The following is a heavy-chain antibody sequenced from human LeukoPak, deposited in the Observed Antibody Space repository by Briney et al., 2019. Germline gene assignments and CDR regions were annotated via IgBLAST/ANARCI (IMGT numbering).Heavy chain of an antibody. J-gene: IGHJ5*02. V-gene: IGHV3-74*01. CDR2: IKRDESTA. D-gene: IGHD4/OR15-4a*01. CDR1: GFTFSSSW. Sequence: PGGSLRLSCAASGFTFSSSWMNWVRQAPGKGLVWVARIKRDESTATYADSVRGRFRISRDNAKNTVYLQMNSLRAEDTAVYYCVKSDYFDPWGQGTLVIASS. CDR3: VKSDYFDP.